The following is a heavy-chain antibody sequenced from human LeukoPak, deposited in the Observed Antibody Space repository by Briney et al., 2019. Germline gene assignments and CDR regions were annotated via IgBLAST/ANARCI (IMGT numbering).Heavy chain of an antibody. CDR1: GYTLTELS. CDR2: FDPEDGET. D-gene: IGHD3-16*02. Sequence: VASVKVSCKFSGYTLTELSMHWVRQAPGKGLVWMGGFDPEDGETIYAQKFQGRVTMTEDTSTDTAYMELSSLRSEDTAVYYCATTVEGANVAVDYWGQGTLVTVSS. V-gene: IGHV1-24*01. CDR3: ATTVEGANVAVDY. J-gene: IGHJ4*02.